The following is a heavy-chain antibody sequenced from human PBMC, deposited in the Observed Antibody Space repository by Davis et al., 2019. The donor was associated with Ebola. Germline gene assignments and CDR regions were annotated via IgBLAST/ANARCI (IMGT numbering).Heavy chain of an antibody. J-gene: IGHJ4*02. CDR3: ARGKVISPEGAKTVDY. Sequence: MPSETLSLTCSVSDYSISSGYYWGWIRQPPGKGLGWIGTIYHSGSTYYNPSLESRVTISLDTSKNQFSLKMNYVTAADTAVYYCARGKVISPEGAKTVDYWGQGTLVSVSS. D-gene: IGHD1-14*01. CDR2: IYHSGST. V-gene: IGHV4-38-2*01. CDR1: DYSISSGYY.